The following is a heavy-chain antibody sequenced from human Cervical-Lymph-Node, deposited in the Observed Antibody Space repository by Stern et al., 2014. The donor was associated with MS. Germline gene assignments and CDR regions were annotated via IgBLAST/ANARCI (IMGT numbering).Heavy chain of an antibody. CDR3: ARDRVTTVTTYYFDS. D-gene: IGHD4-17*01. CDR1: GFTFSNYY. Sequence: EDQLVESGGGLVQPGGSLRLSCAASGFTFSNYYMSWVRQAPGKGLEWVSIIYTSGKKYYADSVRGRFVISRDKSKSTLYLQMDSLRPEDTAVYYCARDRVTTVTTYYFDSWGQGTRVTVSS. J-gene: IGHJ4*01. V-gene: IGHV3-66*02. CDR2: IYTSGKK.